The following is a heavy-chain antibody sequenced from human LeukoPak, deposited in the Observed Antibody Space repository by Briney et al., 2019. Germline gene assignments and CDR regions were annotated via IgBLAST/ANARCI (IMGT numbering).Heavy chain of an antibody. CDR1: GGSFSGHY. Sequence: SETLSLTCAVYGGSFSGHYWSWIRQPPGKGLEWIGEINHSGSTNYNPSLKSRVTISVDTSKNQFSLKLSSVTAADTAVYYCARLPYYAFYYDSSGYYNKRGYYFDYWGQGTLVTVSS. D-gene: IGHD3-22*01. J-gene: IGHJ4*02. V-gene: IGHV4-34*01. CDR3: ARLPYYAFYYDSSGYYNKRGYYFDY. CDR2: INHSGST.